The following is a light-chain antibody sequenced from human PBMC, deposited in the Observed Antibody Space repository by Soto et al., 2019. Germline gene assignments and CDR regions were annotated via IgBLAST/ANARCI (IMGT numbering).Light chain of an antibody. CDR1: SSDVGGYNY. Sequence: QSALTQPASVSGSPGQSITISCTGTSSDVGGYNYVSWYQQHPGKAPKLMIYDVTNRPSGVSNRFSASKSGNTASLTISGLQAEYEADYYCSSYTSSNTLVFSGWTKVTVL. CDR3: SSYTSSNTLV. J-gene: IGLJ2*01. V-gene: IGLV2-14*01. CDR2: DVT.